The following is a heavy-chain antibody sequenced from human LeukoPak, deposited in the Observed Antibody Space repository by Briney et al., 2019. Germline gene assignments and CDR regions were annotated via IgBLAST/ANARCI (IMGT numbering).Heavy chain of an antibody. CDR2: INSDGSST. V-gene: IGHV3-74*01. CDR1: GGSISSYYW. J-gene: IGHJ4*02. CDR3: ARAVGHDYGDPRLCD. D-gene: IGHD4-17*01. Sequence: PSETLSLTCTVSGGSISSYYWMHWVRQAPGKGLVWVSRINSDGSSTSYADSVKGRFTISRDNAKNTLYLQMNSLRAEDTAVYYCARAVGHDYGDPRLCDWGQGTLVTVSS.